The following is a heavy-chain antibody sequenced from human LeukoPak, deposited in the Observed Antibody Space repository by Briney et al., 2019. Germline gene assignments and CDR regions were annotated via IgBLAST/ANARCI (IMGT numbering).Heavy chain of an antibody. V-gene: IGHV4-39*02. Sequence: PSQTLSLTCTVSGGSISSSSYYWGWIRQPPGKGLEWIGSIYYSGSTYYNPSLKSRVTISVDTSKNQFSLKLSSVTAADTAVYYCARDRIAELNWFDPWGQGTLVTVSS. J-gene: IGHJ5*02. CDR1: GGSISSSSYY. CDR3: ARDRIAELNWFDP. CDR2: IYYSGST. D-gene: IGHD6-13*01.